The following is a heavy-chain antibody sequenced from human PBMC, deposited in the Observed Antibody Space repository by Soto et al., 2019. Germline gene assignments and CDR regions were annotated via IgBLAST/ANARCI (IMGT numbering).Heavy chain of an antibody. CDR2: INVYNGNT. CDR3: ARDLSSGWFDY. Sequence: QVQLVQSGGEVKRPGASVKVSCKASGYMFSNYAISWVRQTPGQGLEWMGWINVYNGNTNYAQKFQGRVTMATDKSTNTAYLDLRSLRSHDTAVYFCARDLSSGWFDYWGQGTLVIVSS. D-gene: IGHD6-19*01. V-gene: IGHV1-18*01. J-gene: IGHJ4*02. CDR1: GYMFSNYA.